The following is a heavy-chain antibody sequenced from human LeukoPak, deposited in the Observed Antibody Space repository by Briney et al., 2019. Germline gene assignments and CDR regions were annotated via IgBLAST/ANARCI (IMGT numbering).Heavy chain of an antibody. CDR1: GGSINSHY. CDR3: ANHPKTWAVAGTRNFGYFDY. D-gene: IGHD6-19*01. J-gene: IGHJ4*02. V-gene: IGHV4-59*11. Sequence: PSETLSLTCTVSGGSINSHYWSWIRQPPGKGLECIGYIYYSGSTKYNPSLNSRATISLDTSKNQFFLKLTSVTAADTAVYYCANHPKTWAVAGTRNFGYFDYWGQGTLVTVSS. CDR2: IYYSGST.